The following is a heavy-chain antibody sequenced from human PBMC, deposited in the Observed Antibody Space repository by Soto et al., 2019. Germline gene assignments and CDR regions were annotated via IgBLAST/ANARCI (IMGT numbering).Heavy chain of an antibody. J-gene: IGHJ6*03. Sequence: QVQLLQSWAEVKKPGASVTVSCRASGDTFTGYYMHWVRQAPGQGLEWMGWINPNSGVTKYAQKFQGWVTMTMDTSIRTVYMQLSRLRSDDTAVYYCARESGGATATLDYYYFYMDVWGTGTTVTVSS. CDR3: ARESGGATATLDYYYFYMDV. D-gene: IGHD5-12*01. V-gene: IGHV1-2*04. CDR2: INPNSGVT. CDR1: GDTFTGYY.